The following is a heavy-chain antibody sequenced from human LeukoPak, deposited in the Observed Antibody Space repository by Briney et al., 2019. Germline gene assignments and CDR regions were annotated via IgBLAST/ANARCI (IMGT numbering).Heavy chain of an antibody. CDR3: ARGDPHADL. CDR2: ITISGHTK. Sequence: GGSLRLSCAASGFDLSTYEMNWVRQTPGKGLEWIADITISGHTKNYADSVKGRFSISRDNARTSLYLQMHSLRVEDTGVYYCARGDPHADLWGQGTLVSVSS. J-gene: IGHJ5*02. V-gene: IGHV3-48*03. CDR1: GFDLSTYE. D-gene: IGHD5-24*01.